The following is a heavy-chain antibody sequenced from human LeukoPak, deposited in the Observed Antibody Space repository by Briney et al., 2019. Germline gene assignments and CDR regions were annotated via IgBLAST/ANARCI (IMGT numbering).Heavy chain of an antibody. CDR3: AREYSRSVVAGSRPDL. Sequence: SETLALTCSVSGGSIGSSSYHWGWIRQSPGKGLEWIGSMYYRGTTYENSSLKSRLTLSIDTSNNHFSLKLTSVTAADTAVYFCAREYSRSVVAGSRPDLWGQGLLVTVSS. CDR1: GGSIGSSSYH. CDR2: MYYRGTT. V-gene: IGHV4-39*02. J-gene: IGHJ4*02. D-gene: IGHD2-21*01.